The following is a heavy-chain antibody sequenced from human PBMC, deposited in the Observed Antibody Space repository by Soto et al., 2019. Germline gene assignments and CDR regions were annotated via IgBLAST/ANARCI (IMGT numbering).Heavy chain of an antibody. CDR3: ARVRSAYDSGFDY. J-gene: IGHJ4*02. Sequence: TLSLTCSVSGGPISSNSYYWSWIRPPPGKGLEWNGYIYYSGNTYYNPSLKRRVTISVGTSKNQVSLKLSSVTAADTAVYYCARVRSAYDSGFDYWGQGTLVTVSS. V-gene: IGHV4-31*03. CDR2: IYYSGNT. CDR1: GGPISSNSYY. D-gene: IGHD5-12*01.